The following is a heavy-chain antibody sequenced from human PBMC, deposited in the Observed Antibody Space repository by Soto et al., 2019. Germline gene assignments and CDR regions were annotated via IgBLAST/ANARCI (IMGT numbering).Heavy chain of an antibody. CDR3: AGDLEFFGSGRGGGLGY. D-gene: IGHD3-10*01. J-gene: IGHJ4*02. V-gene: IGHV4-31*03. Sequence: QVQLQESGPGLVKPSQTLSLTCTVSGGSISSGGYYWSWIRQHPGKGLEWIGYIYYSGSTYYNPSLKGRITLSVRTAKDQFPLKLGSGTAAGTGGYFCAGDLEFFGSGRGGGLGYWGQGTLVTVSS. CDR2: IYYSGST. CDR1: GGSISSGGYY.